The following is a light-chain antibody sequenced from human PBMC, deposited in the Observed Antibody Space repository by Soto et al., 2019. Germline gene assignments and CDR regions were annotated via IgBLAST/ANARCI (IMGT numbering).Light chain of an antibody. V-gene: IGKV1-39*01. CDR1: QSISSY. J-gene: IGKJ2*01. CDR2: SAS. Sequence: DIRMTQSPSSLSASVGDRVTITCRASQSISSYLNWYQQKPGKAPTLLIYSASSLQSGVPSRFSGSGSGTDFTLTISSLQPEDFATYYCQQTYSTPYTFGQGTKLEIK. CDR3: QQTYSTPYT.